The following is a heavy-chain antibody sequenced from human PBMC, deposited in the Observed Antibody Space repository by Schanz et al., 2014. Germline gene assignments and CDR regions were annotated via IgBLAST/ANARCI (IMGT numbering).Heavy chain of an antibody. J-gene: IGHJ4*02. CDR2: ISSGGGTI. CDR3: ARDRRNADLDY. V-gene: IGHV3-48*01. D-gene: IGHD1-1*01. Sequence: EVKMVESGGGLVKPGGSLRLSCAASGFTLSNYAMSWVRQAPGKGLEWVSSISSGGGTIYYADSVKGRFTISRDNAKNSLYLEMNSLRAEDTALYYCARDRRNADLDYWGQGTLVTVSS. CDR1: GFTLSNYA.